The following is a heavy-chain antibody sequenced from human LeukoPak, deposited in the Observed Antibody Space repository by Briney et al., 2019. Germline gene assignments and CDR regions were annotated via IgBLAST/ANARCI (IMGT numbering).Heavy chain of an antibody. V-gene: IGHV3-30-3*01. J-gene: IGHJ4*02. CDR1: GFTFSSYA. Sequence: PGGSLRLSCAASGFTFSSYAMHWVRQAPGKGLEWVAVISYDGSNKYYADSVKGRFTISRDNSKNTLYLQMNSLRAEDTAVYYCASLSSLDIAVAGRLDYRGQGTLVTVSS. CDR3: ASLSSLDIAVAGRLDY. D-gene: IGHD6-19*01. CDR2: ISYDGSNK.